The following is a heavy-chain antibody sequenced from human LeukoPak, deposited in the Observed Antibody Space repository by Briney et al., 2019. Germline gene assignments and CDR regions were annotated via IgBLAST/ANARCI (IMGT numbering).Heavy chain of an antibody. Sequence: SETLSLTCAAYGASYNAYYWRWIRQPPGKGLEWIGDIDHRGTATYNPSLKSRLTISADASKNQFSLKLNSVTDADTAVYYCAVGITILGVAASFDSWGQGNLVIVSS. J-gene: IGHJ4*02. CDR2: IDHRGTA. CDR1: GASYNAYY. V-gene: IGHV4-34*01. D-gene: IGHD3-3*01. CDR3: AVGITILGVAASFDS.